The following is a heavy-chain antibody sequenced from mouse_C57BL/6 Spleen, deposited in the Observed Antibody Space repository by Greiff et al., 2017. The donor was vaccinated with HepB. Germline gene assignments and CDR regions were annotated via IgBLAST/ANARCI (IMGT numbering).Heavy chain of an antibody. CDR1: GYTFTDYY. J-gene: IGHJ3*01. Sequence: VQLQQSGPELVKPGASVKISCKASGYTFTDYYMNWVKQSHGKSLEWIGDINPNNGGTSYNQKFKGKATLTVDKSSSTAYMELRSLTSEDSAVYYCARSARGYSNPWFAYWGQGTLVTVSA. CDR3: ARSARGYSNPWFAY. D-gene: IGHD2-5*01. CDR2: INPNNGGT. V-gene: IGHV1-26*01.